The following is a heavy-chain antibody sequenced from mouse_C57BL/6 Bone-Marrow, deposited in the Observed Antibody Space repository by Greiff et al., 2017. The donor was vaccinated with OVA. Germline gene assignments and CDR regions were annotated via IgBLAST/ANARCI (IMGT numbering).Heavy chain of an antibody. CDR2: IYPRSGNT. V-gene: IGHV1-81*01. D-gene: IGHD1-1*01. CDR1: GYTFTSYG. CDR3: ARGDYYGSSYPAWFAY. J-gene: IGHJ3*01. Sequence: QVQLQQSGAELARPGASVKLSCKASGYTFTSYGISWVKQSTGQGLEWIGEIYPRSGNTYYNEKFKGKATLTADKSSSTAYMELRSLTSEDSAVYFCARGDYYGSSYPAWFAYWGQGTLVTVSA.